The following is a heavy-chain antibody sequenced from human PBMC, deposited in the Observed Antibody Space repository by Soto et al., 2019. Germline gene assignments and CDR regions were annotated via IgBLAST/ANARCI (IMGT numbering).Heavy chain of an antibody. CDR3: ARAHYGDYGYGMDV. V-gene: IGHV4-30-2*01. CDR1: GGSISSGGYS. CDR2: IFHSGSP. J-gene: IGHJ6*02. D-gene: IGHD4-17*01. Sequence: PSETLSLTCTVSGGSISSGGYSWSWIRQHPGKGLEWIGYIFHSGSPYYNPSLKSRVTISVDRSKNQFSLKLSSVTAADTAVYYCARAHYGDYGYGMDVWGQGTTVTVSS.